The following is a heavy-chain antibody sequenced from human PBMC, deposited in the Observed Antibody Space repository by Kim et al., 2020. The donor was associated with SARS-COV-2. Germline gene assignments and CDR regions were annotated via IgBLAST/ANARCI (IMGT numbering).Heavy chain of an antibody. Sequence: SETLSLTCAVSGGSISSGGYSWSWIRQPPGKGLEWIGYIYHSGSTYYNPSLKSRVTISVDRSKNQFSLKLSSVTAADTAVYYCARGAQQQLVPWFDPWGQGTLVPVSS. CDR2: IYHSGST. CDR1: GGSISSGGYS. D-gene: IGHD6-13*01. V-gene: IGHV4-30-2*01. J-gene: IGHJ5*02. CDR3: ARGAQQQLVPWFDP.